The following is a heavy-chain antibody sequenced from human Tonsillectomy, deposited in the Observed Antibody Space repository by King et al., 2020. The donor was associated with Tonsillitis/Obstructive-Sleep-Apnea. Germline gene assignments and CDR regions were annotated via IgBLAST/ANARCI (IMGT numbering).Heavy chain of an antibody. CDR2: IYPGDSDT. D-gene: IGHD2-8*01. CDR1: GYSFTSYC. CDR3: ARPVADCTNGVCYHMAV. J-gene: IGHJ6*04. V-gene: IGHV5-51*01. Sequence: VQLVQSGAEVKKPGESLKISCKGSGYSFTSYCIGWVRQMPGKGLEWMGIIYPGDSDTRYSPSFQGQVTISADKSVSTAYLQWSSLKASDTAMYYCARPVADCTNGVCYHMAVWGKGTTVTVSS.